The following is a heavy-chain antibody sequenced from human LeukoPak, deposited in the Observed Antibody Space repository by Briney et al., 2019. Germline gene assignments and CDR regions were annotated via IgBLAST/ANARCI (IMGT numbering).Heavy chain of an antibody. CDR1: GGSISSYY. CDR2: IYYSGST. D-gene: IGHD1-26*01. CDR3: ARYIVGASFDY. J-gene: IGHJ4*02. Sequence: SETLSLTCTVSGGSISSYYWSWIRQPPGKGLEWIGYIYYSGSTNYNPSLKSRVTISVDTSKNQFSLKLSSVTAADTAVYCCARYIVGASFDYWGQGTLVTVSS. V-gene: IGHV4-59*01.